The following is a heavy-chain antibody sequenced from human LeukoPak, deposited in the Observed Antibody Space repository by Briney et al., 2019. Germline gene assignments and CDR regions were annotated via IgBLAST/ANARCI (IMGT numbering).Heavy chain of an antibody. D-gene: IGHD2-15*01. CDR3: ARGDLHWWGYYYYMDV. Sequence: NPSETLSLTCTVSGGSISSSSYYWGWIRQPPGKGLEWIGSIYYSGSTYYNPSLKSRVTISVDTSKNQFSLKLSSVTAADTAVYYCARGDLHWWGYYYYMDVWGKGTTVTVSS. CDR2: IYYSGST. CDR1: GGSISSSSYY. J-gene: IGHJ6*03. V-gene: IGHV4-39*07.